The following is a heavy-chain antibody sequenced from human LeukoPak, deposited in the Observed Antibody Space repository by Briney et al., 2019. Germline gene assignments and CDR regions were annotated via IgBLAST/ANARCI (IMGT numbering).Heavy chain of an antibody. CDR1: GFTFSSYA. J-gene: IGHJ4*02. V-gene: IGHV3-23*01. D-gene: IGHD2-21*02. CDR2: ISGSGDTT. Sequence: PGRSLRLSCAASGFTFSSYAVSWVRQAPGKGPEWVSAISGSGDTTNYADSVKGRFTISRDDSKNTLYLYLQMNSLRAEDTAVYYCAKHPRHCGGDCYSDFDFWGPGTLVTVSS. CDR3: AKHPRHCGGDCYSDFDF.